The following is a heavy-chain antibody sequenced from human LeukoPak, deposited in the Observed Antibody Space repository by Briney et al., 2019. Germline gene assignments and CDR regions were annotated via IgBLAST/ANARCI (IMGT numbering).Heavy chain of an antibody. CDR1: GFTFSSYS. J-gene: IGHJ4*02. CDR3: AKDAVEFCSSTSCLGNDY. V-gene: IGHV3-23*01. Sequence: TAGSLRLSCAASGFTFSSYSMNWVRQAPGKGLEWVAAISGSGGSTYYAASVKGRFTISRDNSKNTLYLQMNSLRAEDTAVYYCAKDAVEFCSSTSCLGNDYWGQGTLVTVSS. CDR2: ISGSGGST. D-gene: IGHD2-2*01.